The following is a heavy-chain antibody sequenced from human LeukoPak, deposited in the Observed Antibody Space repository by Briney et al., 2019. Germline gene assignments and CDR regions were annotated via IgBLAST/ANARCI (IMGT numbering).Heavy chain of an antibody. V-gene: IGHV3-73*01. J-gene: IGHJ4*02. Sequence: GGSLRLSCGASGFSFTTTWMSWVRQAPGKGLEWVGRIRSKANSYATAYAASVKGRFTISRDDSKNTAYLQMNSLKTEDTAVYYCTRRDYWGQGTLVTVSS. CDR3: TRRDY. CDR2: IRSKANSYAT. CDR1: GFSFTTTW.